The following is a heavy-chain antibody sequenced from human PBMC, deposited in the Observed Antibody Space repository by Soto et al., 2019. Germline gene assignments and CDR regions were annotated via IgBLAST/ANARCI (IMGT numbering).Heavy chain of an antibody. Sequence: DVQLVESGGGLVQPGGSLRLSCSASGFTFSNYVMSWVRQAPGKGLEWVANIKQPGSEKYYVDYVKGRFIISRDNAKNSLYLQMNRLRADDTAVYFFARGAGGVSGDGGQGTLVTVSS. J-gene: IGHJ4*02. D-gene: IGHD2-8*02. CDR1: GFTFSNYV. CDR2: IKQPGSEK. CDR3: ARGAGGVSGD. V-gene: IGHV3-7*05.